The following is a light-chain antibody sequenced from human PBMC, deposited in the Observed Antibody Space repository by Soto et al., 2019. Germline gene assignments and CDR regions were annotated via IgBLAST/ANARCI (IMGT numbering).Light chain of an antibody. Sequence: QSVLTQTASVSGSPGQSITISCTGTSSDVGSYDLVSWYQHHPGTAPKLILYEVTKRPSGVSNRFSGSKSGNTASLTISGLQTEDDSHYYCCSYANGNTLLFGGGTKLTVL. J-gene: IGLJ2*01. CDR3: CSYANGNTLL. CDR2: EVT. CDR1: SSDVGSYDL. V-gene: IGLV2-23*02.